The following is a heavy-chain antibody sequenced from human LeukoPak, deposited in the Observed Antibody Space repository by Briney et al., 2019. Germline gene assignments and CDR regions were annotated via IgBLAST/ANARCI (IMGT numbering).Heavy chain of an antibody. Sequence: GGSLRLSCAASGFTFSSYSMNWVRQAPGKGLEWVSSISSSSNYIYYADSVKGRFTISRDNSKNTLYLQMNSLRAEDTAVYYCAKVPMVRGANYFDYWGQGTPVTVSS. J-gene: IGHJ4*02. V-gene: IGHV3-21*01. CDR3: AKVPMVRGANYFDY. CDR2: ISSSSNYI. D-gene: IGHD3-10*01. CDR1: GFTFSSYS.